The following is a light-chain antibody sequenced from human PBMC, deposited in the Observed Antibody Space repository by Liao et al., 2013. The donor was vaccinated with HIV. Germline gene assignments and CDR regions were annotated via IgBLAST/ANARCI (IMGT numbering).Light chain of an antibody. CDR1: KLGDKY. V-gene: IGLV3-1*01. Sequence: SYELTQPPSVSVSPGQTASITCSGDKLGDKYACWYQQKPGQSPVVVIYQDRKRPSGMPERFSGSNSGNTATLTISGTQPMDEADFYCQAWDGTTVVFGGGTKLTVL. CDR3: QAWDGTTVV. CDR2: QDR. J-gene: IGLJ3*02.